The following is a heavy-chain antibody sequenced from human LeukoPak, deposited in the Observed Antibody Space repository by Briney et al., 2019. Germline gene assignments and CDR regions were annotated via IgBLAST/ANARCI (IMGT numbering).Heavy chain of an antibody. CDR1: GGSISSNSYY. CDR2: IYYSGST. Sequence: SETLSLTCTVSGGSISSNSYYWGWIRQPPGKGLEWIGSIYYSGSTYYNPSLKSRVTISVDTSKNQFSLKLSSVTAADPAVYHFARCRSGDYHGFDYGGEGTRVTVSS. V-gene: IGHV4-39*01. CDR3: ARCRSGDYHGFDY. J-gene: IGHJ4*02. D-gene: IGHD3-3*01.